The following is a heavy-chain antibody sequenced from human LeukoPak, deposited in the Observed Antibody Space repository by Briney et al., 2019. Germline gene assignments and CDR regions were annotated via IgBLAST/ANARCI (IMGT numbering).Heavy chain of an antibody. V-gene: IGHV4-34*01. CDR1: GGSVRDNY. CDR2: IHHSGSI. J-gene: IGHJ4*02. Sequence: SETLSLTCAVYGGSVRDNYWSWIRQPPGKGLEWIGEIHHSGSIKYNPSLKSRVTMSLDTSKNQFSLKLNSMTAADTAVYYCTGHASAAAGGRWGQGTLVTVSS. CDR3: TGHASAAAGGR. D-gene: IGHD6-13*01.